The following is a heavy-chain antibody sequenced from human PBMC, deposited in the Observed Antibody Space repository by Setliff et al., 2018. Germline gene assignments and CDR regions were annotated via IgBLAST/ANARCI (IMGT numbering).Heavy chain of an antibody. Sequence: GESLKISCVASGLSFSSYWMHWVRQVPGKGLVWVSRINSDESRRNYGGSVKGRFTISRDNAKNTLYLQMNSLRAEDTAVYYCARDREGDGNYYMDVWGKGTTVTVSS. V-gene: IGHV3-74*01. CDR1: GLSFSSYW. CDR2: INSDESRR. D-gene: IGHD1-1*01. CDR3: ARDREGDGNYYMDV. J-gene: IGHJ6*03.